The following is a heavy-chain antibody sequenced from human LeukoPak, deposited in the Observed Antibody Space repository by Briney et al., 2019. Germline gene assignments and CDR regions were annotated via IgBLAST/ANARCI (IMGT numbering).Heavy chain of an antibody. V-gene: IGHV3-74*01. Sequence: PGGSLRLSCAASGFTFSSYWMHSVRQAPGKGLEWVSRINSDESSTSYADSVKGRFTISRYNAKNTLYLQMNSLRAEDTAVYYCAREIPYYPDYWGQETLVTVSS. J-gene: IGHJ4*02. CDR1: GFTFSSYW. CDR2: INSDESST. D-gene: IGHD3-10*01. CDR3: AREIPYYPDY.